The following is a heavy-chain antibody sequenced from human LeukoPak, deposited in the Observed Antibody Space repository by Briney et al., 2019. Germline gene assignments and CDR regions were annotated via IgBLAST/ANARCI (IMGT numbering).Heavy chain of an antibody. CDR3: ARAFTSTGYYYVEY. J-gene: IGHJ4*02. Sequence: GGSLRLSCAASGFTFSSFGMHWVRQAPGKGLEWVAVIRYDGNNKYYADSVKGRFTISRGNSKNTLYLQMNSLRAEDTAVYYCARAFTSTGYYYVEYWGQGTLVTVSS. CDR1: GFTFSSFG. D-gene: IGHD3-22*01. V-gene: IGHV3-33*01. CDR2: IRYDGNNK.